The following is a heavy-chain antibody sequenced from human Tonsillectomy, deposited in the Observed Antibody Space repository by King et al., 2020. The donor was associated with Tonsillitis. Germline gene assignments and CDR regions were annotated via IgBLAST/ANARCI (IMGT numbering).Heavy chain of an antibody. D-gene: IGHD3-22*01. CDR1: GYTFTSYY. V-gene: IGHV1-46*03. Sequence: LQLVQSGAEVKKPGASVKVSCKASGYTFTSYYVHWVRQAPGQGLEWMGIINPSGGSTSYAQKFQDRVTMTRDTSTTTVYMDLGSLRSEDTAVYYCARELLYDSGRYPSAVPLAYYFYGMGVWGQGTTVTVSS. CDR3: ARELLYDSGRYPSAVPLAYYFYGMGV. J-gene: IGHJ6*02. CDR2: INPSGGST.